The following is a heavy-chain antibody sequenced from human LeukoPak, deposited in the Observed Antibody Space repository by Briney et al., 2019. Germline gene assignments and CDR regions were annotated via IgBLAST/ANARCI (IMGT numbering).Heavy chain of an antibody. V-gene: IGHV3-21*01. CDR2: ISSSSSYI. J-gene: IGHJ4*02. Sequence: GGSLRLSSAASGFTFSSYSMNWVRQAPGKGLEWVSSISSSSSYIYYADSVKGRFTISRDNAKNSLYLQMNSLRAEDTAVYYCARGASGVFDYWGQGTLVTVSS. D-gene: IGHD1-26*01. CDR1: GFTFSSYS. CDR3: ARGASGVFDY.